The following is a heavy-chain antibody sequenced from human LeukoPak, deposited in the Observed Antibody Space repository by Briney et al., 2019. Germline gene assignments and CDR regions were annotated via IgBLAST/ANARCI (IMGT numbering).Heavy chain of an antibody. CDR2: IYYTGST. D-gene: IGHD5-12*01. V-gene: IGHV4-30-4*01. CDR3: ARIVYDEWLRLRWLDP. Sequence: SETLSLTCTVSGGSISNGDHYWSWIRQPPGKGLEWIGYIYYTGSTSYNPSLKSRVAISVDTSRNQFSLKLNSVTAADTAVYYCARIVYDEWLRLRWLDPWGQGALVTVSS. J-gene: IGHJ5*02. CDR1: GGSISNGDHY.